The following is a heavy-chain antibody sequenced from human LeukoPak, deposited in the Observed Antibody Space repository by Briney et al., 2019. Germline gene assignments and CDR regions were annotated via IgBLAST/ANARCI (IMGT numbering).Heavy chain of an antibody. CDR1: GFTFRYYS. CDR2: ISTKSDYI. V-gene: IGHV3-21*01. D-gene: IGHD3-16*01. CDR3: ARVGGEYVVSDY. J-gene: IGHJ4*02. Sequence: GGSLRLSCAGSGFTFRYYSMTWVRQAPGKGLEWVSSISTKSDYIHYADSVKGRFTISRDNANNSVYLQVNSLTAEDTAVYYCARVGGEYVVSDYWGQGTLVAVSS.